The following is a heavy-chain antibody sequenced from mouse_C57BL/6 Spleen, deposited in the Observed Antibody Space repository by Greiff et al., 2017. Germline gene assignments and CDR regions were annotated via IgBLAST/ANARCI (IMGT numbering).Heavy chain of an antibody. CDR3: ARWRAGTDD. CDR1: GYAFSSSW. D-gene: IGHD3-3*01. CDR2: IYPGYGDT. J-gene: IGHJ2*01. V-gene: IGHV1-82*01. Sequence: VKLVESGPELVKPGASVKISCTASGYAFSSSWMHWVKQRPGKGLEWVGRIYPGYGDTNYKGTFKGRAALTTDKSSITAYMQLSSLTSEDSAVYFCARWRAGTDDWGQGTTLTVAS.